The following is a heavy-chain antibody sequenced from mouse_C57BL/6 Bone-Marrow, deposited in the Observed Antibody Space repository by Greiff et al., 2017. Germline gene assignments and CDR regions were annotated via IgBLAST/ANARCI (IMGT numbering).Heavy chain of an antibody. Sequence: EVKLMESGGGLVKPGGSLKLSCAASGFTFSDYGMHWVRQAPEKGLEWVAYISSGSSTIYYADTVKGRFTISRDNAKNTLFLQMTSLRSEDTAMYYCAIQYYFDYWGQGTTLTVSS. CDR2: ISSGSSTI. J-gene: IGHJ2*01. V-gene: IGHV5-17*01. CDR3: AIQYYFDY. CDR1: GFTFSDYG.